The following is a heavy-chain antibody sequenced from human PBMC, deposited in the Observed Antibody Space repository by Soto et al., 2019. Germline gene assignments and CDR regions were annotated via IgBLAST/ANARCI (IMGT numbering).Heavy chain of an antibody. Sequence: SVKVSCKASGGTFSSYAISWVRQAPGQGLEWMGGIIPIFGTANYAQKFQGRVTITADESTSTAYMELSSLRSEDTAAYYCARRNVYGSGSYSFDYWGQGTLVTVSS. CDR1: GGTFSSYA. CDR3: ARRNVYGSGSYSFDY. J-gene: IGHJ4*02. D-gene: IGHD3-10*01. V-gene: IGHV1-69*13. CDR2: IIPIFGTA.